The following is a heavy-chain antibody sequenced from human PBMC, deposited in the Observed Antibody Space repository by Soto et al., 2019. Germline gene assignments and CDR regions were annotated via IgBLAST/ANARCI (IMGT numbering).Heavy chain of an antibody. CDR3: ASAYSSGWYHHTDRSYYYYGMDV. D-gene: IGHD6-19*01. J-gene: IGHJ6*02. CDR2: IIPIFGTA. V-gene: IGHV1-69*01. CDR1: GGTFSSYA. Sequence: QVQLVQSGAEVKKPGSSVKVSCKASGGTFSSYAISWVRQAPGQGLEWMGGIIPIFGTANYAQKFQGRVTITADESTSTAYLELSSLRSEDTAVSYCASAYSSGWYHHTDRSYYYYGMDVWGQGTTVTVSS.